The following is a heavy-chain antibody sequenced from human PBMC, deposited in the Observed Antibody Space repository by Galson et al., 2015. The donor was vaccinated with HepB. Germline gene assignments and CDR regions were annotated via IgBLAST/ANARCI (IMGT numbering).Heavy chain of an antibody. J-gene: IGHJ4*02. V-gene: IGHV3-23*01. CDR2: ISGSGGST. CDR3: AKNSGSNWFVPYHFDS. D-gene: IGHD6-13*01. CDR1: GFTFNNYV. Sequence: SLRLSCAASGFTFNNYVMNWVRQSPGKGLEWVSSISGSGGSTYYAGSVKGRFPISRDNSRNTVFLQMNSLRAEDTAVYYCAKNSGSNWFVPYHFDSWGQGTLVTVSS.